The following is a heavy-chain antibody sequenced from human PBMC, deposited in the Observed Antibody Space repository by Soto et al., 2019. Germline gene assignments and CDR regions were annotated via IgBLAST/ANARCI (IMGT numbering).Heavy chain of an antibody. J-gene: IGHJ4*02. Sequence: VQLVQSGADVKKPGASVRVSCKASGYTFTDYGITWVRQAPGQGLEWMGWISTKNGDTNLAQRFRGRVTLTTDTSTTTAYMDLRSLTPDDTAVYYCARDPPETPSDYWGQGTLVTVSS. CDR3: ARDPPETPSDY. CDR2: ISTKNGDT. V-gene: IGHV1-18*01. CDR1: GYTFTDYG.